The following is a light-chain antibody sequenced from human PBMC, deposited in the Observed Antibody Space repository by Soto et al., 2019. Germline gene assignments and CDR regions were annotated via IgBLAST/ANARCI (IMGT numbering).Light chain of an antibody. CDR1: QSISSW. CDR2: AAS. J-gene: IGKJ1*01. CDR3: QQSYSSPPT. V-gene: IGKV1-39*01. Sequence: DIQMTQSPSTLSGSVGDRVTITCRASQSISSWLAWYQQKQGKAPNLLIVAASSLQSGVPSRFSGSRSGPDLTLTISSLQPEDFETYYCQQSYSSPPTFGQGTKVDIK.